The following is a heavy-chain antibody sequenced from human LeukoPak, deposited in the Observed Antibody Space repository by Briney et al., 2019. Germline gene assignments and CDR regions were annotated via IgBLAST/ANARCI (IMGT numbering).Heavy chain of an antibody. D-gene: IGHD3-10*01. CDR1: GFTFSSYA. CDR3: AKGNGSGSYYYYYMDV. J-gene: IGHJ6*03. CDR2: ISGSGGST. V-gene: IGHV3-23*01. Sequence: GGSLRLSCAASGFTFSSYAMSWVRQAPGKGLEWVSAISGSGGSTYYADSVKGRFTISRDSSKNTLYLQMNSLRAEDTAVYYCAKGNGSGSYYYYYMDVWGKGTTVTVSS.